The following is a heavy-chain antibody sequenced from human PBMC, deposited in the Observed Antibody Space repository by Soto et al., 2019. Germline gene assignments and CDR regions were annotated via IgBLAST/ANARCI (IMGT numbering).Heavy chain of an antibody. D-gene: IGHD5-12*01. J-gene: IGHJ4*02. Sequence: QVQLQQWGAGLLKPSETLSLTYAVYGGSFSGYYWSWIRQPPGKGLEWIGEIKDGGNTNYSPSLKSRVTISADTSKNQFSLKLNSVTAADTAVYYCARGQEAIVDTHWDQGTLVTVYS. CDR2: IKDGGNT. CDR3: ARGQEAIVDTH. V-gene: IGHV4-34*01. CDR1: GGSFSGYY.